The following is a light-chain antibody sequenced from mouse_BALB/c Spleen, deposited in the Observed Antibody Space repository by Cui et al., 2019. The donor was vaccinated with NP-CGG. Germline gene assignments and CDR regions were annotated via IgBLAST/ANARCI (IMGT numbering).Light chain of an antibody. Sequence: QAVVTQESALTTSHGETVKITCRSSTGAVTTSNYANWVQEKPDHLFTGLIGGTNNRPPGVPARFSGSLIGDKAALTITGAQTEDEAIYFCALWYSNHWVFGGGTKLTVL. V-gene: IGLV1*01. CDR3: ALWYSNHWV. CDR1: TGAVTTSNY. CDR2: GTN. J-gene: IGLJ1*01.